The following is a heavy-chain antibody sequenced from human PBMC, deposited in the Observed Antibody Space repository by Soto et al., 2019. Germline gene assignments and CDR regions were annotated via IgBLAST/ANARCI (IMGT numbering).Heavy chain of an antibody. CDR2: ISRSSSNI. D-gene: IGHD2-2*01. CDR1: GFTFSSYS. Sequence: EVQLVESGGGLVQPGGSLRLSCAASGFTFSSYSMNWVRQAPGKGLQWVSYISRSSSNIYYADSVKGRFTISRDNAKNSLYLQMNNLTDEDTAVYYCARAGTSLGYCSSTSCYEFDYWGQGTLVTVSS. V-gene: IGHV3-48*02. CDR3: ARAGTSLGYCSSTSCYEFDY. J-gene: IGHJ4*02.